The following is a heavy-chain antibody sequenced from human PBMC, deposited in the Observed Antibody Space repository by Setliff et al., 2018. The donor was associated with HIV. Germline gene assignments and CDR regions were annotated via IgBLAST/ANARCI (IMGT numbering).Heavy chain of an antibody. CDR2: IYHSGST. CDR1: GGSISSNW. J-gene: IGHJ6*03. CDR3: ARKSYYYDSGGYHNYMDV. Sequence: PSETLSLTCAVSGGSISSNWWSWVRQSPGKGLEWIGEIYHSGSTHYNPSLQSRVTISVDKSKSQFSLKLSSVTAADTAVYYCARKSYYYDSGGYHNYMDVWGKGTTVTVSS. V-gene: IGHV4-4*02. D-gene: IGHD3-22*01.